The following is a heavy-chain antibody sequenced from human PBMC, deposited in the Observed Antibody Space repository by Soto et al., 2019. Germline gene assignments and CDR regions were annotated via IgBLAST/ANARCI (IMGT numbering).Heavy chain of an antibody. V-gene: IGHV3-9*01. Sequence: EVQLVESGGGLVQPGRSLRLSCAASGFTFDDYAMHWVRQAPGKGLEWVSGISWNSGSIGYADSVKGRFTISRDNAKNSLYLQMNSLRAEDTALYYCAKAPFRYGSDYYFDYWGQGTLVTVSS. J-gene: IGHJ4*02. CDR2: ISWNSGSI. D-gene: IGHD3-10*01. CDR1: GFTFDDYA. CDR3: AKAPFRYGSDYYFDY.